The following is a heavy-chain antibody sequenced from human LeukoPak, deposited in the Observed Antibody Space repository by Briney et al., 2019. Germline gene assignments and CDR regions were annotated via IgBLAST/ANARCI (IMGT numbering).Heavy chain of an antibody. V-gene: IGHV3-64*01. CDR2: ISSNGGST. CDR1: GFTFSSYA. Sequence: GGSLRLSCAASGFTFSSYAMHWVRQAPGKGLEYVSAISSNGGSTYYANSVKGRFTISRDNSQNTLYLQMNILRPEDTAVYYCARESVSATDAFDIWGQGTMVTVSS. J-gene: IGHJ3*02. D-gene: IGHD6-19*01. CDR3: ARESVSATDAFDI.